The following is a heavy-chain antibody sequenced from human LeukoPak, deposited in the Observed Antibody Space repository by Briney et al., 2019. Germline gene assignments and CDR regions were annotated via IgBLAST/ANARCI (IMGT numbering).Heavy chain of an antibody. Sequence: GGSLRLSCAASGFTFSSYWMSWVRQAPGKGLEWVANIKHDGSEKYYVDSVKGRFTISRDNAKNSLYLQMNSLRAEDTAVYYCAREGVYRAFDPWGQGTLVTVSS. CDR3: AREGVYRAFDP. V-gene: IGHV3-7*01. D-gene: IGHD5/OR15-5a*01. CDR2: IKHDGSEK. CDR1: GFTFSSYW. J-gene: IGHJ5*02.